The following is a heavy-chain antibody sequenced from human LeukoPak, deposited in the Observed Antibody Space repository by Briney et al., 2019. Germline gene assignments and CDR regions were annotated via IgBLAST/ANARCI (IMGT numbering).Heavy chain of an antibody. J-gene: IGHJ4*02. Sequence: ASVKGSCKASGYTFTGYDMHWVRQATGQGLEWMGWINPNSGGTNYAQKFQGRVTMTRDTSISTAYMELSRLRSDDTAVYYCARDIASSGRYWRGFGYWGQGILVSVSS. CDR1: GYTFTGYD. CDR2: INPNSGGT. CDR3: ARDIASSGRYWRGFGY. V-gene: IGHV1-2*02. D-gene: IGHD1-26*01.